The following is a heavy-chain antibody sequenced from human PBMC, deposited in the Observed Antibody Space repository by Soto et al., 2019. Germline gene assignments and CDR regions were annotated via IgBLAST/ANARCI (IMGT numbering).Heavy chain of an antibody. V-gene: IGHV3-20*04. Sequence: LRLSCAASGFTFDDYGMSWVRQVPGKGPEWVSSFNWNGGYIHYADSVKGRFTISRDNSKNTLYLQMNNLRAEDTAVYYCANDKAVASTRPFWYYGMDVWGQGTTVTVSS. CDR3: ANDKAVASTRPFWYYGMDV. CDR1: GFTFDDYG. J-gene: IGHJ6*02. D-gene: IGHD6-19*01. CDR2: FNWNGGYI.